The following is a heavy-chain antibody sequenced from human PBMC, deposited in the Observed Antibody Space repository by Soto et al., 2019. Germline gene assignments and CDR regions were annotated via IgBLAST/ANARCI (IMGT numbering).Heavy chain of an antibody. CDR3: AMLGGWSGGSSGMDV. J-gene: IGHJ6*02. CDR2: IRRKANSYTT. D-gene: IGHD6-19*01. Sequence: EVQLVESGGGLVQPGGSLRLSCAASGLIFSDYHMDWVRQAPGKGLEWVGRIRRKANSYTTGYAASVKGRFTIPRADSKKSWYLQMSSLKSEDTAVYSWAMLGGWSGGSSGMDVWRQGTTVTVS. V-gene: IGHV3-72*01. CDR1: GLIFSDYH.